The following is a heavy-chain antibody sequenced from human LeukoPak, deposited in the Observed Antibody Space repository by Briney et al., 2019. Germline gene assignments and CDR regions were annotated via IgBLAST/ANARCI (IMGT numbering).Heavy chain of an antibody. CDR3: ARALTYYYDSSADWFDP. V-gene: IGHV1-8*02. D-gene: IGHD3-22*01. CDR2: MNPNSGNT. Sequence: ASVKVSCKASGGTFSSYTISWVRQAPGQGLEWMGWMNPNSGNTGYAQKFQGRVTMTRNTSISTAYMELSSLRSEDTAVYYCARALTYYYDSSADWFDPWGQGTLVTVSS. CDR1: GGTFSSYT. J-gene: IGHJ5*02.